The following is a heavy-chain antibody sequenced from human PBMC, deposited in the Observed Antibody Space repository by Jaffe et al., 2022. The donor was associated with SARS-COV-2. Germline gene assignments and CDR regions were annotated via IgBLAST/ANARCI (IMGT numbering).Heavy chain of an antibody. V-gene: IGHV3-11*01. CDR2: ISTGGTGT. J-gene: IGHJ3*01. Sequence: QVQLVESGGGLVKPGGSLRLSCSASGFSFSDYYMHWVRQVPGKGLEWLSYISTGGTGTYYADSVEGRFTISRDSAKSTLYLQLNSLTAEDTAVYFCARDVRGSAAAVDGHDAFDVWGQGTVVTVSS. D-gene: IGHD6-13*01. CDR1: GFSFSDYY. CDR3: ARDVRGSAAAVDGHDAFDV.